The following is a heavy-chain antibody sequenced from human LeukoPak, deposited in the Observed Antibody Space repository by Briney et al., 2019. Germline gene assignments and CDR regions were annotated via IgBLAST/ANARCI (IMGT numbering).Heavy chain of an antibody. J-gene: IGHJ5*02. V-gene: IGHV4-30-2*01. CDR3: ARGGGYCSSTSCYGKLPFNWFDP. CDR2: IYHSGST. D-gene: IGHD2-2*01. Sequence: SQTLSLTCAVSGGSISSGGYSWSWIRQPPGKGLEWIGYIYHSGSTYYNPSLKSRVTISVDRSKNQFSLKLSSVTAAGTAVYYCARGGGYCSSTSCYGKLPFNWFDPWGQGTLVTVSS. CDR1: GGSISSGGYS.